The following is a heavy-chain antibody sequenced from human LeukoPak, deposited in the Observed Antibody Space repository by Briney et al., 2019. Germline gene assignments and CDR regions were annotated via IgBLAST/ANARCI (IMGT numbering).Heavy chain of an antibody. J-gene: IGHJ4*02. V-gene: IGHV4-61*02. D-gene: IGHD5-24*01. CDR1: GGSISSGSYY. CDR2: IYTSGST. Sequence: SQTLSLTCTVSGGSISSGSYYWSWIRQLAGKGLEWIGRIYTSGSTNYNPSLKSRVTISVDTSKNQFSLKLSSVTAADTAVYYCARGDGYNLDYWGQGTLVTVSS. CDR3: ARGDGYNLDY.